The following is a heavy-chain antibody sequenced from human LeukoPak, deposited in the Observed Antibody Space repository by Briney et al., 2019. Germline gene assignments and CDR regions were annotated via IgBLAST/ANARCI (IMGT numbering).Heavy chain of an antibody. J-gene: IGHJ5*02. V-gene: IGHV4-61*08. D-gene: IGHD3-10*01. CDR3: ARDLRGIRFDP. CDR1: GGSISSGGYS. CDR2: IYYSGST. Sequence: PSETLSLTCAVSGGSISSGGYSWSWIRQPPGKGLEWIGYIYYSGSTNYNPSLKSRVTISVDTSKNQFSLKLSSVTAADTAVYYCARDLRGIRFDPWGQGTLVTVSS.